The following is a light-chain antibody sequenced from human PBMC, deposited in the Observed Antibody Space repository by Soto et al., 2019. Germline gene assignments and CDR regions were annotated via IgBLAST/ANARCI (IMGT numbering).Light chain of an antibody. V-gene: IGKV3-20*01. J-gene: IGKJ1*01. CDR2: VAS. Sequence: EIVLTQSPGTLSLSPGERATLSCRASQSVSNNYLAWYQQKPGQAPRLLSYVASNRATGIPVRFSGSGSGTDFTLTISRLEPEDFALYYCQQYGSSGTFGQGTKVEIK. CDR1: QSVSNNY. CDR3: QQYGSSGT.